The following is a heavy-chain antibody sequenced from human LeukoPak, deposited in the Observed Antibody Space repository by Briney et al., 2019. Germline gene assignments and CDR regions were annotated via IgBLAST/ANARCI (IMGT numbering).Heavy chain of an antibody. V-gene: IGHV4-34*01. CDR3: GRPPDARNYDSSGYSLYYFDY. J-gene: IGHJ4*02. Sequence: SETLSLTCAVSGGSFSGYYWSWIRQPPGKGLEWIGEINHSGSTNYKQSLKSRVTISVDTSKNQFSLNLSSVTAADTAVYYCGRPPDARNYDSSGYSLYYFDYWGQGTLVTVSS. D-gene: IGHD3-22*01. CDR1: GGSFSGYY. CDR2: INHSGST.